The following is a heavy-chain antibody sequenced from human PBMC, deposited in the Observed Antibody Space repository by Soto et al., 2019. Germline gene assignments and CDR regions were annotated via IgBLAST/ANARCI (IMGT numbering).Heavy chain of an antibody. CDR1: GFTFSSYW. V-gene: IGHV3-74*01. J-gene: IGHJ4*01. CDR2: INSDGSTT. Sequence: PGGSLRLSCAASGFTFSSYWMHWVRQAPGKGLVWVSRINSDGSTTSYADSVKGRFTMSRDNAKNTLYLQMNSLRAEDTAVHYCGRERTCSCFDCWGHGTLVTVSS. CDR3: GRERTCSCFDC. D-gene: IGHD3-10*02.